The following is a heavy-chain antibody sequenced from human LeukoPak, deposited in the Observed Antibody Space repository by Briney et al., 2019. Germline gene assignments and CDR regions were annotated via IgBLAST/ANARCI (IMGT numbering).Heavy chain of an antibody. V-gene: IGHV3-30*04. CDR2: ILYDGSTK. J-gene: IGHJ4*02. CDR3: ARGNGYNAYYFDY. CDR1: GFIFSSYA. Sequence: PGGSLRLSCAASGFIFSSYAMHWVRQAPGKGLEWVVVILYDGSTKYYADSVKGRFTISRDNSKNTLYLQMSSLRGEDTAVYYCARGNGYNAYYFDYWGQGALVTVSS. D-gene: IGHD5-24*01.